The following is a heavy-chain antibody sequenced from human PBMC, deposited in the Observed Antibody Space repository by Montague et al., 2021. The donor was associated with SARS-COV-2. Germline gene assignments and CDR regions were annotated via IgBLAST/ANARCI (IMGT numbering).Heavy chain of an antibody. CDR2: IWYDGSNK. J-gene: IGHJ6*02. CDR3: ARVLSYYGMDV. V-gene: IGHV3-33*01. CDR1: GFTFSRYG. D-gene: IGHD3-10*01. Sequence: SLRLSGAASGFTFSRYGMHWVRQAPGKGLEWVAVIWYDGSNKYYSDSVKGRFTISRDNSKNTLYLQMNSLRAEDTAVYYCARVLSYYGMDVWGQGTTVTVSS.